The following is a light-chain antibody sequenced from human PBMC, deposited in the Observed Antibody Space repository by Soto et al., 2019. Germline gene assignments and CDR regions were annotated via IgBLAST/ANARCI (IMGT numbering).Light chain of an antibody. CDR1: SSNIGSNY. J-gene: IGLJ7*01. CDR3: AAWDDSLSGAV. V-gene: IGLV1-47*01. Sequence: QSVLTQPPSASGTPGQRVTISCSGSSSNIGSNYVYWYQQLPGKAPKLLIYRNNQRPSGVPNRFSGSKSGTSASLAISGLRSEDEADYYCAAWDDSLSGAVFGGGTQLTVL. CDR2: RNN.